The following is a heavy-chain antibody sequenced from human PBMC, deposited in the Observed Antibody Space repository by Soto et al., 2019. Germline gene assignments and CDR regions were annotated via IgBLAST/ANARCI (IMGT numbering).Heavy chain of an antibody. V-gene: IGHV4-30-4*01. Sequence: QVQLQESGPGLVKPSQTLSLTCTVSGGSISSGDYYWSWIRQPPVKGLEWIGYIYYSGSTYYNPSLKSRVTISVDTSKNQFSLKLSSVTAADTAVYYCARGYGTPTSIYYYGMDVWGQGTTVTVSS. CDR1: GGSISSGDYY. CDR2: IYYSGST. D-gene: IGHD2-8*01. J-gene: IGHJ6*02. CDR3: ARGYGTPTSIYYYGMDV.